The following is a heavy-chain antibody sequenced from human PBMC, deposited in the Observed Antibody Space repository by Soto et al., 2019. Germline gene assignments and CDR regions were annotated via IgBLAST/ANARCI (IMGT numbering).Heavy chain of an antibody. CDR1: GYSFTSYG. CDR3: ARGGYCSSTSCYDPRYYYYMDV. D-gene: IGHD2-2*01. V-gene: IGHV5-51*01. CDR2: IYPGDSDT. J-gene: IGHJ6*03. Sequence: PGESLEISCEGSGYSFTSYGSGWVRQLPGKGLVWMGIIYPGDSDTRYSPSFQGQVTISADKSISTAYLQWSSLKASDTAMYYCARGGYCSSTSCYDPRYYYYMDVWGKGTTVTVSS.